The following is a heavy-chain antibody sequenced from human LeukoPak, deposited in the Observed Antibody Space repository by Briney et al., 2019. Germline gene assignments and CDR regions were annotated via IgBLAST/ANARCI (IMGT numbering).Heavy chain of an antibody. Sequence: GRSLRLPCAASGFTFSSYGMHWVRQAPGKGLEWVAVISYDGSNKYYADSVKGRFTISRDNSKNTLYLQINSLRAEDTAVYYCAKASGSGSYYRFGPNFDYWGQGTLVTVSS. V-gene: IGHV3-30*18. CDR1: GFTFSSYG. CDR2: ISYDGSNK. CDR3: AKASGSGSYYRFGPNFDY. D-gene: IGHD3-10*01. J-gene: IGHJ4*02.